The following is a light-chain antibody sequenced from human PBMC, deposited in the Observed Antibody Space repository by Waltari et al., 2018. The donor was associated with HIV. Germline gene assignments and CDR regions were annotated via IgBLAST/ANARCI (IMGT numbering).Light chain of an antibody. CDR3: QQYRNYPPT. V-gene: IGKV1-16*02. J-gene: IGKJ1*01. Sequence: DTQMTQIPSSLSASVEDRVTITCRASQDIKNHLAWFQQKPGKAPKSLIYDASILQSGVPSKFSGSGSGTDFILTISNLQPEDFASYYCQQYRNYPPTFGQGTRVEI. CDR1: QDIKNH. CDR2: DAS.